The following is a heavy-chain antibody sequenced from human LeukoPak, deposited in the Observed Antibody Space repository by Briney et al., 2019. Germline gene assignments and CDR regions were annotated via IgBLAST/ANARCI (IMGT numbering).Heavy chain of an antibody. Sequence: SETLSLTCTVSGDSMSSFSWNWIRRPAGKGLEWIGRVYTYGTSSYHPSLRGRVTMSADTSKSHSSLIVSSVTAADMGVYYCARSYIGKDGYSYLDYWGQGTPVTVSS. CDR2: VYTYGTS. V-gene: IGHV4-4*07. J-gene: IGHJ4*02. CDR1: GDSMSSFS. D-gene: IGHD5-24*01. CDR3: ARSYIGKDGYSYLDY.